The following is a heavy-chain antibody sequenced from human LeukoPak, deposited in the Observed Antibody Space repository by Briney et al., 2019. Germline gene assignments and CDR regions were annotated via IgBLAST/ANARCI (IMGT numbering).Heavy chain of an antibody. D-gene: IGHD5-12*01. CDR1: GGSISSSSYY. J-gene: IGHJ4*02. CDR2: IYYSGST. Sequence: SETLSLTCTVSGGSISSSSYYWGWIRQPPGKGLEWIGSIYYSGSTYYNPSLKSRVTISVDTSKNQFSLKLSSVTAADTAVYYCAREGEVATIGYWGQGTLVTVSS. CDR3: AREGEVATIGY. V-gene: IGHV4-39*07.